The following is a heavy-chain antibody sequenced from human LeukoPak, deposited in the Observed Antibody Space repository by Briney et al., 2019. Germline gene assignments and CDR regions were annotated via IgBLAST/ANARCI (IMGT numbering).Heavy chain of an antibody. Sequence: SETLSLTCTDSGDSISSRRYYWRWIRQPAEKGLKCIGRIYTSGSTNYNPSLKSRVTISVDTSKNQFSLKLSSVTAADTAVYYCASHQSGGSSDDYWGQGTLVTVSS. CDR2: IYTSGST. D-gene: IGHD6-13*01. V-gene: IGHV4-61*02. CDR1: GDSISSRRYY. J-gene: IGHJ4*02. CDR3: ASHQSGGSSDDY.